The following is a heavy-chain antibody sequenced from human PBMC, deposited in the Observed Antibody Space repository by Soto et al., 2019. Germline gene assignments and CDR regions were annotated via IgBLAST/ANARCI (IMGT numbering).Heavy chain of an antibody. CDR1: GFSFSTYA. J-gene: IGHJ1*01. CDR3: AKDQAAAGTISRYFQH. CDR2: ISGSGGTT. D-gene: IGHD6-13*01. V-gene: IGHV3-23*01. Sequence: EVQLLESGGGLVQPEGSLRLSCAASGFSFSTYAMSWVRQAPGKGLEWVSGISGSGGTTYYADSVKGRFTISRDNSNNTLYLQVNSLRAEDTAVYYCAKDQAAAGTISRYFQHWGQGTLVTVSS.